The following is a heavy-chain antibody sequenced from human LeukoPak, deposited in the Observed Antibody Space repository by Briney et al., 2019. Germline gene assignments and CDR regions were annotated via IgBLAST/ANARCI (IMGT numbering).Heavy chain of an antibody. J-gene: IGHJ6*03. V-gene: IGHV3-33*06. Sequence: GGSLRLSCVASGFTFSNYSMHWVRQTPGKGLEWVAVIWYDGSKKYYADSVKGRFTISRDDSKKKIYLQMNSLRAEDTAVYYCAKEGVVRDYYYYMDVWGKGITVTVSS. D-gene: IGHD4-23*01. CDR1: GFTFSNYS. CDR3: AKEGVVRDYYYYMDV. CDR2: IWYDGSKK.